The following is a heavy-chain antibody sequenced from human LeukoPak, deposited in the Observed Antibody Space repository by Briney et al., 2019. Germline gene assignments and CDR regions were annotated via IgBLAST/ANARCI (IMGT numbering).Heavy chain of an antibody. J-gene: IGHJ4*02. D-gene: IGHD2-15*01. Sequence: GGSLRLSCAASGFTFSSYGMSWVRQAPGKGLEWVSAISGSGGSTYYADSVKGRFTISRDNSKNTLYLQMNSLRAEDTAVYYCARVGCSGGSCQSVTFDYWGQGTLVTVSS. CDR2: ISGSGGST. V-gene: IGHV3-23*01. CDR1: GFTFSSYG. CDR3: ARVGCSGGSCQSVTFDY.